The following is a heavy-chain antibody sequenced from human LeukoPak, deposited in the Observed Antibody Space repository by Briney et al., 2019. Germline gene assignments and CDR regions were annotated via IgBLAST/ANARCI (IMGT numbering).Heavy chain of an antibody. J-gene: IGHJ4*02. V-gene: IGHV1-18*01. CDR3: TILIAVAGRLGGY. CDR1: GGTFTSYG. CDR2: ISAYNGNT. D-gene: IGHD6-19*01. Sequence: ASVKVSCKASGGTFTSYGISWVRQAPGQGLEWMGWISAYNGNTNYAQKLRGRVTMTTDTSTSTAYMELRSLRSDDTAVYYCTILIAVAGRLGGYWGQGTLVTVSS.